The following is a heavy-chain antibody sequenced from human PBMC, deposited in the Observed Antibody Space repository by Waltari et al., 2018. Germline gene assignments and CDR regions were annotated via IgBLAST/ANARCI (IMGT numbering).Heavy chain of an antibody. D-gene: IGHD1-26*01. CDR3: ARDPSGSYPGDY. CDR2: IYRGGST. V-gene: IGHV3-53*01. J-gene: IGHJ4*02. CDR1: GFTVSTNY. Sequence: EVQLVESGGGLIQPGGSLRLSCAASGFTVSTNYMTWVRQAPGKGLEWLSVIYRGGSTDYADSVKGRFTIARDNSKNTLYLQMNSLRADDTAVYYCARDPSGSYPGDYWGQGTLVTVSS.